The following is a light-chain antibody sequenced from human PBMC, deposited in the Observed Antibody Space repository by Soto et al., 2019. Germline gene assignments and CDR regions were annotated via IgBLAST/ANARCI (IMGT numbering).Light chain of an antibody. CDR3: QQYNNLPLT. CDR2: GAS. J-gene: IGKJ4*01. Sequence: EIVMTQSPATLSVSPGERATLSCRASQSVNNNLAWYQQKPGQAPRLLIYGASARATGIPARFSGSGSGTDFTLTISSLQSEDFAVYYCQQYNNLPLTFGGGTKVEIK. V-gene: IGKV3-15*01. CDR1: QSVNNN.